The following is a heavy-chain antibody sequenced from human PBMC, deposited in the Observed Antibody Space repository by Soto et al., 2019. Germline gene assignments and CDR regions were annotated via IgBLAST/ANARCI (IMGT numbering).Heavy chain of an antibody. V-gene: IGHV1-58*01. CDR3: AADRIAAAGTNYYYGMDV. J-gene: IGHJ6*02. CDR1: GFTFTSSA. CDR2: IVVGSGNT. Sequence: QMQLVQSGPEVKKPGTSVKVSCKASGFTFTSSAVQWVRQARGQRLEWIGWIVVGSGNTKYAQKFQERVTITRDMSTSPAYMELSSLRSEDTSVYYCAADRIAAAGTNYYYGMDVLGQGTTVTVSS. D-gene: IGHD6-13*01.